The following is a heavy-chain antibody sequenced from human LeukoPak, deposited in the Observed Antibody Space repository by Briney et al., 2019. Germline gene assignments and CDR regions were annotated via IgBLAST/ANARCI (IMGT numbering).Heavy chain of an antibody. Sequence: SETLSLTCTDPGGSISSYTWSWIRQPPRKGLEWVGRIYTSVSAHYNPSPKSRVTISVDKSKTQSSLKLSSVTAADTAVYYYARAYDILTGYSNYFDYWGQGTLVTVSS. V-gene: IGHV4-4*07. D-gene: IGHD3-9*01. CDR3: ARAYDILTGYSNYFDY. CDR2: IYTSVSA. J-gene: IGHJ4*02. CDR1: GGSISSYT.